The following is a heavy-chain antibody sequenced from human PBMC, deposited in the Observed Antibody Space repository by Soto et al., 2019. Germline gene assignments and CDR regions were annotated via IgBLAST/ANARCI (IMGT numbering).Heavy chain of an antibody. J-gene: IGHJ4*02. CDR1: GGSITTYY. D-gene: IGHD2-2*01. Sequence: SETLSLTCTVSGGSITTYYWSWFRQPPGQGLESLGYIYHTGVTNSNPSLRGRLSISIDTAKNQFSLKLSSVTSADTAIYYCARTARVPDFWGPGILVTVSS. CDR3: ARTARVPDF. CDR2: IYHTGVT. V-gene: IGHV4-59*01.